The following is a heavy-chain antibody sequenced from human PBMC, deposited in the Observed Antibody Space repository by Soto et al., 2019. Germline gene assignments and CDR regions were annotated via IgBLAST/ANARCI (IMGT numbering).Heavy chain of an antibody. Sequence: QVQLQESGPGLVKPSETLSLTCTVSGGSISSYYWSWIRQPPGKGLEWIGYIYYSGSTNYNPSLRCRVTISVDTSKNQFSLKLSSVTAADTAVYYCARGEEYYYYYGMDVWGQGTTVTVSS. V-gene: IGHV4-59*08. CDR1: GGSISSYY. J-gene: IGHJ6*02. CDR2: IYYSGST. CDR3: ARGEEYYYYYGMDV.